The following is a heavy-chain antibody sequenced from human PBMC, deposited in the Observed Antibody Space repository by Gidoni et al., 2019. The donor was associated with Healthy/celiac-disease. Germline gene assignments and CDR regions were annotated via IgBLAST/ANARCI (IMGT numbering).Heavy chain of an antibody. V-gene: IGHV1-2*04. Sequence: QVQLVQSGAEVKKPGASVKVSCKASGYTFTGYYMHWVRQAPGQGLEWMGWINPNSGGTNYAQKFQGWVTMTRDTSISTAYRELSRLRSDDTAVYYCARVDRDYYDSSGYFQRGVAFDIWGQGTMVTVSS. CDR3: ARVDRDYYDSSGYFQRGVAFDI. J-gene: IGHJ3*02. CDR2: INPNSGGT. D-gene: IGHD3-22*01. CDR1: GYTFTGYY.